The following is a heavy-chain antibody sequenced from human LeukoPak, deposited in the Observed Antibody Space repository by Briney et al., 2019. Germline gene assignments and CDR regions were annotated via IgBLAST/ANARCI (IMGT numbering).Heavy chain of an antibody. V-gene: IGHV3-30-3*01. CDR2: ISYDGSNK. CDR1: GFTFSSYA. CDR3: ARDRFIAAAGTREFDY. D-gene: IGHD6-13*01. J-gene: IGHJ4*02. Sequence: GGSLRLSCAASGFTFSSYAMHWVRQAPGKGLEWVAVISYDGSNKYYADSVKGRFTISRDNSKSTLYLQMNSLRAEDTAVYYCARDRFIAAAGTREFDYWGQGTLVTVSS.